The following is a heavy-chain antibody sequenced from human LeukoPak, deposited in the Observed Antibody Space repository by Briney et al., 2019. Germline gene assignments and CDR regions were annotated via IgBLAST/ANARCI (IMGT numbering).Heavy chain of an antibody. CDR3: ARGGGYCSSTSCYMRAFDI. CDR2: IIPIFGTA. D-gene: IGHD2-2*02. V-gene: IGHV1-69*13. Sequence: GASVKVSCKASGGTFSSYAISWVRQAPGQGLEWMGGIIPIFGTANYAQKFQGRVTITADESTSTAYMELSSRRSEDTAVYYCARGGGYCSSTSCYMRAFDIWGQGTMVTVSS. J-gene: IGHJ3*02. CDR1: GGTFSSYA.